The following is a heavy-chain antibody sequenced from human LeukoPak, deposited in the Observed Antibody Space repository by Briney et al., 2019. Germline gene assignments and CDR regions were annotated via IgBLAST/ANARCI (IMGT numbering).Heavy chain of an antibody. J-gene: IGHJ3*02. CDR3: ARDQHYYDSSGYYYGKEGAFDI. Sequence: PSQTLSLTCVVSGGSISSGGYSWSWIRQPPGKGLEWIGYIYHSGSTYYNPSLKSRVTISVDRSKNQFSLKLSSVTAADTAVYYCARDQHYYDSSGYYYGKEGAFDIWGQGTMATVSS. D-gene: IGHD3-22*01. CDR1: GGSISSGGYS. CDR2: IYHSGST. V-gene: IGHV4-30-2*01.